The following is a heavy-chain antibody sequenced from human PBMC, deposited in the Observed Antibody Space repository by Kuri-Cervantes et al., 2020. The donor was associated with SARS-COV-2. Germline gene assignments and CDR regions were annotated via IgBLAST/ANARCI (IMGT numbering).Heavy chain of an antibody. CDR3: ATALRIVVVPAANLGVDAFDI. D-gene: IGHD2-2*01. V-gene: IGHV1-8*03. CDR1: GYTFTSYD. J-gene: IGHJ3*02. CDR2: MNPNSGNT. Sequence: ASVKVSCKASGYTFTSYDINWVRQATGQGLEWMGWMNPNSGNTGYAQKFQGRVTITRNTSISTAYMELSSLKSEDTAAYYCATALRIVVVPAANLGVDAFDIWGQGTMVTVSS.